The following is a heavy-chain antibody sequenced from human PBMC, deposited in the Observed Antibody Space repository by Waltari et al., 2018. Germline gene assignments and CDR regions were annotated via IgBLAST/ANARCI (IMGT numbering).Heavy chain of an antibody. CDR2: IKQDGSEK. D-gene: IGHD3-3*01. V-gene: IGHV3-7*01. J-gene: IGHJ4*02. Sequence: VQLQESGPGLVKPSETLSLTCAVSGYSISSGYYWGWIRQPPGKGLEWVANIKQDGSEKYYVDSVKGRFTISRDNAKNSLYLQMNSLRAEDTAVYYCARELDFGVTNDYWGQGTLVTVSS. CDR1: GYSISSGYY. CDR3: ARELDFGVTNDY.